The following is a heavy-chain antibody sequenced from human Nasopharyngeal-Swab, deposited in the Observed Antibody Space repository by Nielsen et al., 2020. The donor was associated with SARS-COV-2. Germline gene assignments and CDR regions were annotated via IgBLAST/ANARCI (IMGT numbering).Heavy chain of an antibody. D-gene: IGHD3-10*01. Sequence: SVKVSCKASGGTFSSYAISWVRQAPGQGLEWMGGIIPIFGTANYAQKLQGRVTMTTDTSTSTAYMELRSLRSDDTAVYYCARGGYYGSGSGMDVWGQGTTVTVSS. CDR3: ARGGYYGSGSGMDV. J-gene: IGHJ6*02. CDR2: IIPIFGTA. CDR1: GGTFSSYA. V-gene: IGHV1-69*05.